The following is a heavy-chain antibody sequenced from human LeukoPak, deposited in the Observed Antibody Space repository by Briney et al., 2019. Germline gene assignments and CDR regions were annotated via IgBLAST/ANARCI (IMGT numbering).Heavy chain of an antibody. D-gene: IGHD3-16*01. V-gene: IGHV3-23*01. CDR2: ITGSGETT. CDR1: GFIFRNYA. J-gene: IGHJ4*02. Sequence: GGSLRLSCAASGFIFRNYAMGWVRQAPGKGLEWVSVITGSGETTYYADSLKGRFTISRDNSKNTLYLQMNRLGAEDTAVYYCAKGVMGWGRPFYYDYWGQGTLVTVSS. CDR3: AKGVMGWGRPFYYDY.